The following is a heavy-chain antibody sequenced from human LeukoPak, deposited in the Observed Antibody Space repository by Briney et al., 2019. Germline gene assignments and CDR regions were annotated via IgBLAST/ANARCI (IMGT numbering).Heavy chain of an antibody. D-gene: IGHD4-17*01. CDR2: ISSSGSTI. CDR1: GFTFSDYY. Sequence: GGSLRLSCAASGFTFSDYYMSWLRQAPGKGLEWVSYISSSGSTIYYADSVKGRFTISRDNAKNSLYLQMNSLRAEDTAVYYCARDRGYGDYGDAFDIWGQGTMVTVSS. J-gene: IGHJ3*02. CDR3: ARDRGYGDYGDAFDI. V-gene: IGHV3-11*01.